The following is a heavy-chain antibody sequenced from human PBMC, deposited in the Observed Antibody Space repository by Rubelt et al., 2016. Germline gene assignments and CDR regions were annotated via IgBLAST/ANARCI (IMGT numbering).Heavy chain of an antibody. J-gene: IGHJ4*01. V-gene: IGHV3-7*03. CDR3: TRDLQGSKDYDVEY. CDR2: IKRDGTMK. CDR1: GFIFSKYW. D-gene: IGHD3-3*01. Sequence: EVQLVESGGGLVQPGGSLRICCAGSGFIFSKYWMSWVRQAPGKGLEWVANIKRDGTMKYYVDSVKGRFTISRDNDKRSMCLQMNSLRVEDTAVYYCTRDLQGSKDYDVEYWGQGNLVTVSS.